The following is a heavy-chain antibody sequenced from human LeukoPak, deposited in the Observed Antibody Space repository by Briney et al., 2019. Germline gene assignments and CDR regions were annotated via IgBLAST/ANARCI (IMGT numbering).Heavy chain of an antibody. CDR2: IIPIFGTA. V-gene: IGHV1-69*13. CDR1: GGTLSSYA. CDR3: ARAMKWEPTD. D-gene: IGHD1-26*01. Sequence: SEKVSCKASGGTLSSYAISWVRQAPGQGLEWMGGIIPIFGTANYAQKFQGRVTITADESTSTAYMELSSLRSEDTAVYYCARAMKWEPTDWGQGTLVTVSS. J-gene: IGHJ4*02.